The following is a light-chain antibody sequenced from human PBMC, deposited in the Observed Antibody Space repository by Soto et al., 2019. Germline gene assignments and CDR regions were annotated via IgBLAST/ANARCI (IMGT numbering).Light chain of an antibody. CDR1: QSVSSSY. J-gene: IGKJ1*01. Sequence: EIVLTQSPGTLSLSPGERATLSCRASQSVSSSYLAWYQQKPGQAPRLLIIGAASRATGIPDRFSGSGFANTFTLTITRLVPRDFGLYYCQQYRTFGQGTKVEIK. CDR2: GAA. CDR3: QQYRT. V-gene: IGKV3-20*01.